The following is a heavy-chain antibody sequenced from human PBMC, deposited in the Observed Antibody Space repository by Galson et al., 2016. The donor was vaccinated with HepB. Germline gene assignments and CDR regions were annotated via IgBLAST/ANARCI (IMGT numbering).Heavy chain of an antibody. J-gene: IGHJ4*02. CDR1: GFTLINYA. CDR2: ISTNGGYT. Sequence: SLRLTCAAAGFTLINYAMHWVRQAPGKGLAYVSTISTNGGYTNYADSVKGRFTISRDNSKNTLYLQMSSLRPEDTAVYYCVKGGYYDRKGFDYWGQGTLVTVSS. V-gene: IGHV3-64D*06. D-gene: IGHD3-22*01. CDR3: VKGGYYDRKGFDY.